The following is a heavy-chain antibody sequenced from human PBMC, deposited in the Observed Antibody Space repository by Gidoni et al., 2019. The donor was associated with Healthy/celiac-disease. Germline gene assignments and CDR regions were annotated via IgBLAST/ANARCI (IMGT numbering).Heavy chain of an antibody. Sequence: EVQLVESGGGLVQPGGSLRLSCAASGFTFSSYSMNWVRQAPRKGLECVSYISISSSTIYYANSVKGRFTISRDNAKNSLYLQMNSLRAEDTAVYYCARDRIAAAVLEFDYWGQGTLVTVSS. CDR1: GFTFSSYS. CDR3: ARDRIAAAVLEFDY. V-gene: IGHV3-48*01. J-gene: IGHJ4*02. CDR2: ISISSSTI. D-gene: IGHD6-13*01.